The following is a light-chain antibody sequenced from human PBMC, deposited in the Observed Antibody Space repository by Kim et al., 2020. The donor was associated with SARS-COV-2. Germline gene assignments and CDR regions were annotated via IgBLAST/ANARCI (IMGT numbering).Light chain of an antibody. CDR3: LQHDSRPWT. V-gene: IGKV1-17*01. J-gene: IGKJ1*01. Sequence: GDRVIITCRASQGIRTDLAWYQHKPGKAPKRLIYAASLLQTGVPARFSGSGLGTEFTLTIRSLQPEDFATYYCLQHDSRPWTFGQETKVDIK. CDR1: QGIRTD. CDR2: AAS.